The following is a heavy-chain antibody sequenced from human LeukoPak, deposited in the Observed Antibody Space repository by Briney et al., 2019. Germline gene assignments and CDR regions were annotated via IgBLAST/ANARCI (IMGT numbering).Heavy chain of an antibody. J-gene: IGHJ3*02. CDR2: IYHSGST. V-gene: IGHV4-30-2*01. Sequence: SETLSLTCAVSGGSISSGGYSWSWIRQPPGKGLEWIGYIYHSGSTYYNPSLKSRVTISVDRSKNQFSLKLSSVTAADTAVYYCARGKGYSGHDFAFDIWGQGTMVTVSS. CDR3: ARGKGYSGHDFAFDI. D-gene: IGHD5-12*01. CDR1: GGSISSGGYS.